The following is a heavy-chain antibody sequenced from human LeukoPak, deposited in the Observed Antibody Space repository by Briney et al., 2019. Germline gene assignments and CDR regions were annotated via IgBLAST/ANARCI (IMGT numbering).Heavy chain of an antibody. CDR3: ARAREGASDS. J-gene: IGHJ5*01. D-gene: IGHD1-26*01. CDR1: GFTFRNYA. CDR2: IVGSGSGT. V-gene: IGHV3-23*01. Sequence: GGSLRLSCIASGFTFRNYAMIWVRQAPGKGREWVSTIVGSGSGTYYADSVKGRFTISRDNSESTLYLQINSLRAEDTALYFCARAREGASDSWGQGTLVTVSS.